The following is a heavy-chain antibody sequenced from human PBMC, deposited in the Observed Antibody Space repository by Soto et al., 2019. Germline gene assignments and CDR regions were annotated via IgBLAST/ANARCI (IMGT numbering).Heavy chain of an antibody. V-gene: IGHV1-46*03. CDR1: GDRFTIYY. Sequence: ASVKPSCKACGDRFTIYYMHWVRQAPKQGLEWMGIINPSGGSTSYAQKFQGRVTMTRDTSTSTVYMELSSLRSEDTAVYYCARDLTMVRGVINYYHYYGMDVWGQGTTVTVSS. CDR2: INPSGGST. J-gene: IGHJ6*02. CDR3: ARDLTMVRGVINYYHYYGMDV. D-gene: IGHD3-10*01.